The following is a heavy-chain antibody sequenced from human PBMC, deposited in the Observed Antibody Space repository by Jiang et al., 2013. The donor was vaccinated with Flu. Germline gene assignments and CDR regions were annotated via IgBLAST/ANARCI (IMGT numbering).Heavy chain of an antibody. CDR3: ARADGRYQARFDL. D-gene: IGHD1-26*01. CDR2: IYVSGNT. CDR1: GGYISPYY. J-gene: IGHJ5*02. Sequence: GSGLVKPSETLSLTCNVSGGYISPYYWHWIRQPAGKRMEWIGRIYVSGNTNYNPSLESRITMSVDTSQNQFSLRLTSVTAADTATYFCARADGRYQARFDLWGQGTLVTVSS. V-gene: IGHV4-4*07.